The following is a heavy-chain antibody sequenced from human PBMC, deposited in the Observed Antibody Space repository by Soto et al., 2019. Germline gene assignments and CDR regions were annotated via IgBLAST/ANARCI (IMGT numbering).Heavy chain of an antibody. V-gene: IGHV3-11*01. D-gene: IGHD2-21*02. J-gene: IGHJ5*02. Sequence: QGQLVESGGGSVKPGASLTLSCAASGFTSSDYSMNWIRQAPGKGLEWVSYHSRSGSTIYYADSVKGRLTISRDNAKNSLYLQMNSLRSEDTAVDYCSRRRVTGRCFDPWGQGTLVTVSS. CDR3: SRRRVTGRCFDP. CDR1: GFTSSDYS. CDR2: HSRSGSTI.